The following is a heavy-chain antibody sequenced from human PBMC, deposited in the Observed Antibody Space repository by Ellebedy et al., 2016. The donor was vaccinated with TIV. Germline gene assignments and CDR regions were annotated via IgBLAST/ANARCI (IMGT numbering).Heavy chain of an antibody. D-gene: IGHD3-10*01. J-gene: IGHJ6*02. CDR2: INHSGST. V-gene: IGHV4-34*01. CDR3: ARVGVRGVAV. Sequence: GSLRLSXAVYGGSFSGYYWSWIRQPPGKGLEWIGEINHSGSTNYNPSLKSRVTISVDTSKNQFSLKLSSVTAADTAVYYCARVGVRGVAVWGQGTTVTVSS. CDR1: GGSFSGYY.